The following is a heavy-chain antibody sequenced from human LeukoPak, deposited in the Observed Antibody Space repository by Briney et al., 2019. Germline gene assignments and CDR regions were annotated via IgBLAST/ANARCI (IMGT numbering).Heavy chain of an antibody. CDR2: INPNSGGT. V-gene: IGHV1-2*02. CDR3: ARAIKRGYSYGAVDY. Sequence: GASVTVSRKASGYTFTGYYMHWVRQAPGQGLEWMGWINPNSGGTNYAQKFQGRVTMTRDTSISTAYMELSRLRSDDTAVYYCARAIKRGYSYGAVDYWGQGTLVTVSS. D-gene: IGHD5-18*01. CDR1: GYTFTGYY. J-gene: IGHJ4*02.